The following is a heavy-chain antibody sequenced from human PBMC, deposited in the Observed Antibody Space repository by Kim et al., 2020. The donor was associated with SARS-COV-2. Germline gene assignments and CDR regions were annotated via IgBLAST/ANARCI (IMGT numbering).Heavy chain of an antibody. CDR1: GYTFINYA. Sequence: ASVKVSCKASGYTFINYALHWVRQAPGQRLEWMGWIHAGNGNTEYSQRLQGRVTFTRDTSASAAYMELSSLTSEDTAVYYCARISPSVAILTGYGAFDLWGQGTMVTVSS. J-gene: IGHJ3*01. CDR3: ARISPSVAILTGYGAFDL. D-gene: IGHD3-9*01. CDR2: IHAGNGNT. V-gene: IGHV1-3*01.